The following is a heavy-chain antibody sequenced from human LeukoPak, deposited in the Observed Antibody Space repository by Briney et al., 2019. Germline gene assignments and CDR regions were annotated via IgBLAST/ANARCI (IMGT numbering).Heavy chain of an antibody. CDR2: INHSGST. Sequence: SETLSLTGAVYGGSFSGYYWSWIRQPPGKGLEWIGEINHSGSTNYNPSLKSRVTISVDTSKNQFSLKLSSVTAADTAVYYCATSEGGIAAGLFDYWGQGTLVTVSS. CDR3: ATSEGGIAAGLFDY. D-gene: IGHD6-13*01. J-gene: IGHJ4*02. V-gene: IGHV4-34*01. CDR1: GGSFSGYY.